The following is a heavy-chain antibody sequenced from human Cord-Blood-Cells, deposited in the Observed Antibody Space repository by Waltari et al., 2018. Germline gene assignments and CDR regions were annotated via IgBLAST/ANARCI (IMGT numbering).Heavy chain of an antibody. D-gene: IGHD3-3*01. Sequence: QVQLQQWGAGLLKPSETLSLTCAVYGGSFSGYYWSWIRQPPGKGLEWIGEINHSGSTNYNPSLKRRVTISVDTSKNQFSLKLSSVTAADTAVYYCARQRSDFWSGYFPYYFDYWGQGTLVTVSS. V-gene: IGHV4-34*01. J-gene: IGHJ4*02. CDR1: GGSFSGYY. CDR2: INHSGST. CDR3: ARQRSDFWSGYFPYYFDY.